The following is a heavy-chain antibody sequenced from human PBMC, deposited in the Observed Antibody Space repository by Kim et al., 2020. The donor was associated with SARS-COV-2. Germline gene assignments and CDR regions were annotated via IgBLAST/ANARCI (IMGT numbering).Heavy chain of an antibody. D-gene: IGHD4-17*01. CDR3: TTVDPDYGDYYYYCGMDV. J-gene: IGHJ6*02. CDR2: IKSKTDGGTT. CDR1: GFTFNNAW. V-gene: IGHV3-15*01. Sequence: GGSLRLSCAASGFTFNNAWMSWVRQAPGKGLEWVGRIKSKTDGGTTDYAAPVKGRFTISRDDSKNTLYLKMNSLKTEDTAVYYCTTVDPDYGDYYYYCGMDVWGPGTTVTVSS.